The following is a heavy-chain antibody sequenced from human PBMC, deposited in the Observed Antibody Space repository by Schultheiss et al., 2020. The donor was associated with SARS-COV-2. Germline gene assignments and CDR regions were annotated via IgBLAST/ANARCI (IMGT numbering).Heavy chain of an antibody. CDR3: ARLDGGKRWFDP. J-gene: IGHJ5*02. CDR1: GGSISSYY. D-gene: IGHD4-23*01. V-gene: IGHV4-59*04. CDR2: IYHSGST. Sequence: SQTLSLTCTVSGGSISSYYWSWIRQPPGKGLEWIGSIYHSGSTYYNPSLKSRVTISVDTSKNQFSLKLSSVTAADTAVYYCARLDGGKRWFDPWGQGTLVTVSS.